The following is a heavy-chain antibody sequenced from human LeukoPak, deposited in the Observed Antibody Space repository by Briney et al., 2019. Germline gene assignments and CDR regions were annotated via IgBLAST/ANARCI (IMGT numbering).Heavy chain of an antibody. CDR2: IHYSGST. Sequence: PSETLSLTCPVSSGSISGYYWSWIRQPPGKGLEWIGYIHYSGSTNYNPSLKSRVTISVDTSKNQFSLKLRSVTAADTAVYYCARYYCSSTTCYYFDYWGQGTLVTVSS. CDR1: SGSISGYY. D-gene: IGHD2-2*01. V-gene: IGHV4-59*01. CDR3: ARYYCSSTTCYYFDY. J-gene: IGHJ4*02.